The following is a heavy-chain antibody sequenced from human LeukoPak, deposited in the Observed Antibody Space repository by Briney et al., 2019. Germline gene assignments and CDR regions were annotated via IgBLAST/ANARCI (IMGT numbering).Heavy chain of an antibody. CDR1: GFTFSSYW. J-gene: IGHJ4*02. CDR3: ARRIASTWGSIDY. Sequence: PGGSLRLSCAASGFTFSSYWMYWVRQAPGKGLVWVSRIYTDGGSTSYADSVKGRFTISRDNAKNTLYLQMNSLRAEDTAVYYCARRIASTWGSIDYWGQGTLVTVSS. D-gene: IGHD7-27*01. V-gene: IGHV3-74*01. CDR2: IYTDGGST.